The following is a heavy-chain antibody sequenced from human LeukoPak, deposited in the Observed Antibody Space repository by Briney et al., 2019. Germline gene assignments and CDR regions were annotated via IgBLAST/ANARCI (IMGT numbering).Heavy chain of an antibody. D-gene: IGHD6-13*01. CDR3: ARGPNLGQQLVPNWFDP. V-gene: IGHV4-30-2*01. J-gene: IGHJ5*02. Sequence: SQTLSLTCTVSGGSISSGGYYWSWIRQPPGKGLEWIGYIYHSGSTYYNPSLKSRVTISVDRSKNQFSLKLSSVTAADTAVYYCARGPNLGQQLVPNWFDPWGQGTLVTVSS. CDR1: GGSISSGGYY. CDR2: IYHSGST.